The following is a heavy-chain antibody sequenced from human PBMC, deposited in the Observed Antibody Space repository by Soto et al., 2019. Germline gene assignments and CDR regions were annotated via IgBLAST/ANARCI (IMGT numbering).Heavy chain of an antibody. J-gene: IGHJ6*02. D-gene: IGHD1-26*01. Sequence: QVQLVQSGAEVKKPGSSVKVSCKASGGTFNTYTISCVRQVPGQGLEWMGGIMPLYAKPTYAQPFLGRLTIAADDHTSTVYMELSSLRSEDTALYYCASLNNWSSGDGRIDVWGRGTAVSVSS. CDR1: GGTFNTYT. CDR3: ASLNNWSSGDGRIDV. CDR2: IMPLYAKP. V-gene: IGHV1-69*01.